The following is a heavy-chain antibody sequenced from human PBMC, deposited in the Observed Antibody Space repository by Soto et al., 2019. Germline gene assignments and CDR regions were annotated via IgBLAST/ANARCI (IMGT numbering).Heavy chain of an antibody. Sequence: SVKVSCKASGFTFTSSAVQWVRQARGQRLEWIGWIVVGSGNTNYAQKFQERVTITRDMSTSTAYMELSSLRSEDTAVYYCAAPISSHYGGNGLDIWGQGTMVTVSS. D-gene: IGHD4-17*01. J-gene: IGHJ3*02. V-gene: IGHV1-58*01. CDR3: AAPISSHYGGNGLDI. CDR2: IVVGSGNT. CDR1: GFTFTSSA.